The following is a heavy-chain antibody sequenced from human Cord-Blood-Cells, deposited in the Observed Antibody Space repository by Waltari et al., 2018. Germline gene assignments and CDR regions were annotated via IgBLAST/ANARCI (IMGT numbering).Heavy chain of an antibody. CDR2: IIPILGRA. V-gene: IGHV1-69*02. CDR3: ATRDPDYGGKGYYFDY. Sequence: QVQLVQSGAQVKKPGSSVKVSCKASGGTFSRYSLCWVRQAPGQGLEWMGRIIPILGRANYAQKFQGRVTITADKSTSTAYMELSSLRSEDTAVYYCATRDPDYGGKGYYFDYWGQGTLVTVSS. CDR1: GGTFSRYS. D-gene: IGHD4-17*01. J-gene: IGHJ4*02.